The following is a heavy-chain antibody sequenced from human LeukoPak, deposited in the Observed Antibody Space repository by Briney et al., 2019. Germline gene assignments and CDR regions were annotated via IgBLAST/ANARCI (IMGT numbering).Heavy chain of an antibody. CDR1: GGSISSYY. CDR3: ARGSPYYDFWSGYYTNYYGMDV. J-gene: IGHJ6*02. Sequence: SETLSLTCTVSGGSISSYYWGWIRQPPGKGLEWIGYIYYSGSTNYNPSLKSRVTISVDTSKNQFSLKLSSVTAADTAVYYCARGSPYYDFWSGYYTNYYGMDVWGQGTTVTVSS. D-gene: IGHD3-3*01. V-gene: IGHV4-59*12. CDR2: IYYSGST.